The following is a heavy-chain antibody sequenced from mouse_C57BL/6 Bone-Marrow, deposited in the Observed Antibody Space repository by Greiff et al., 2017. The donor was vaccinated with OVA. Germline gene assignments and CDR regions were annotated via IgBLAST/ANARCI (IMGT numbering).Heavy chain of an antibody. CDR3: AYYYGSSPFAY. CDR1: GYAFTNYL. CDR2: SNPGSGGT. V-gene: IGHV1-54*01. J-gene: IGHJ3*01. D-gene: IGHD1-1*01. Sequence: VQLQQSGAELVRPGTSVKVSCKASGYAFTNYLIEWVKQRPGQGLEWIGVSNPGSGGTNYNEKFKGKATLTADKSSSTAYMQLSSLTSEDSAVYFCAYYYGSSPFAYWGQGTLVTVSA.